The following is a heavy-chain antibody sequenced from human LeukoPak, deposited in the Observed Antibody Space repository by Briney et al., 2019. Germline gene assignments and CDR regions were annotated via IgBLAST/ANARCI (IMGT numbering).Heavy chain of an antibody. Sequence: GGSLRLSCAASGLTFDDYAMHWVRHAPGKGLERVSGINWNSGSIGYADSVRGRFTISRDNAKNSLYLQMYSLRGEDTALYYCAKANSSSWYWFFDYWGQGTLVTVSS. CDR3: AKANSSSWYWFFDY. V-gene: IGHV3-9*01. J-gene: IGHJ4*02. CDR1: GLTFDDYA. D-gene: IGHD6-13*01. CDR2: INWNSGSI.